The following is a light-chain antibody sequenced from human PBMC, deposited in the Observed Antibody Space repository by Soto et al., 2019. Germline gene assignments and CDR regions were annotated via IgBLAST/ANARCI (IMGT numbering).Light chain of an antibody. V-gene: IGKV1-39*01. CDR1: PSISTY. CDR2: AAS. J-gene: IGKJ1*01. CDR3: QHTYNTPWT. Sequence: DIQMTQSPSSLSASVGDRVTITCRASPSISTYLNWYHQKPGKAPKLLIYAASSLQSGVPSRFCVSGSGTDFALSISSLQPEDFATYFCQHTYNTPWTFGQGTKVEIE.